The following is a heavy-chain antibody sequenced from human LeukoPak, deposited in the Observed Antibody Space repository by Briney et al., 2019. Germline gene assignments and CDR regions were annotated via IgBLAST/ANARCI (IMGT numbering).Heavy chain of an antibody. V-gene: IGHV4-4*02. CDR2: IYHNGAS. D-gene: IGHD3-3*01. CDR3: ARKDFSSPYYFDY. CDR1: GGSISSSNW. Sequence: TSETLPLTCAVSGGSISSSNWWSWVRPPPGKGLDWSGEIYHNGASNYNPSLKSRVTISVDKSKNQFYLKMSSVTAADSAVYYCARKDFSSPYYFDYWGQGTLVTVSS. J-gene: IGHJ4*02.